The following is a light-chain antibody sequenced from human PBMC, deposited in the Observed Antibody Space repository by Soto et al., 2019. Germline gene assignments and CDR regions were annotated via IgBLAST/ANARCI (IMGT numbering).Light chain of an antibody. J-gene: IGLJ1*01. CDR3: AAWNDSVNENV. V-gene: IGLV1-44*01. CDR2: GNN. CDR1: SSNIGRNS. Sequence: QSVLTQAASVCGTPGQRVTITCSGSSSNIGRNSVNWYQHLPGTAPKLLTHGNNHRPSGVPDRFSGSKSGTSASLAINGLQPEDEAHYCCAAWNDSVNENVFGDGAKVTGL.